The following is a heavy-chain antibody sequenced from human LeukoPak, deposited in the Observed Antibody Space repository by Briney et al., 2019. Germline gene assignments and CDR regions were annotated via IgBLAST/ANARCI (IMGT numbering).Heavy chain of an antibody. CDR1: GFTFSKYW. D-gene: IGHD6-19*01. J-gene: IGHJ4*02. CDR3: ATKQWLAPPPDS. CDR2: INTDGTVT. V-gene: IGHV3-74*01. Sequence: GGSLRLSCAASGFTFSKYWMLWLRQAPGKGLKSVSRINTDGTVTTYADSVKGRFTVSRDNADNTMFLQMNSVRDEDTAVYYCATKQWLAPPPDSWGQGTPVTVSS.